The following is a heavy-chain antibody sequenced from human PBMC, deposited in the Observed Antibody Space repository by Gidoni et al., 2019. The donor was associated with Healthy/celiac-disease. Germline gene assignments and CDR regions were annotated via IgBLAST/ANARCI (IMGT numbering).Heavy chain of an antibody. V-gene: IGHV3-30*18. CDR2: ISYDGSNK. CDR1: GFTFSSYG. Sequence: QVQLVESGGGVVQPGRSPRPSCAASGFTFSSYGMHWVRQAPGKGLEWVAVISYDGSNKYYADSVKGRFTISRDNSKNTLYLQMNSLRAEDTAVYYCAKDLDPNYDSSGYCFDYWGQGTLVTVSS. CDR3: AKDLDPNYDSSGYCFDY. J-gene: IGHJ4*02. D-gene: IGHD3-22*01.